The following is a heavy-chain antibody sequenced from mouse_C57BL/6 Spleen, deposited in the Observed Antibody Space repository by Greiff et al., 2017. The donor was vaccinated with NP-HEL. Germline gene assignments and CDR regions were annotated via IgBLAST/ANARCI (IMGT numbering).Heavy chain of an antibody. D-gene: IGHD2-4*01. CDR1: GYTFTEYT. CDR3: ARHEAVSFYYDYDWFAY. CDR2: FYPGSGSI. V-gene: IGHV1-62-2*01. J-gene: IGHJ3*01. Sequence: QVQLQQSGAELVKPGASVKLSCKASGYTFTEYTIHWVKQRSGQGLEWIGWFYPGSGSIKYNEKFKDKATLTADKSSSTVYMELSRLTSEDSAVYFGARHEAVSFYYDYDWFAYWGQGTLVTVSA.